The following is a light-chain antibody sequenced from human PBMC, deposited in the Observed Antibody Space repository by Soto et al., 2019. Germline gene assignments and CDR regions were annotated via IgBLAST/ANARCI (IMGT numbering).Light chain of an antibody. Sequence: ENMLTQSPGTLSLSPGERATHSCRASQSVSNNYLAWYQQKPGQAPRLLIYGASNRATGIPDRFSGSGSGTDFTLTISSLEPEDFAVYYCQQRSNWPITFGQGTRLEIK. CDR3: QQRSNWPIT. CDR2: GAS. J-gene: IGKJ5*01. V-gene: IGKV3D-20*02. CDR1: QSVSNNY.